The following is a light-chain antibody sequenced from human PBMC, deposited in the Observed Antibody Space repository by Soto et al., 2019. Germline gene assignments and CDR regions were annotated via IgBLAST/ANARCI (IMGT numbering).Light chain of an antibody. J-gene: IGLJ2*01. CDR2: DND. V-gene: IGLV1-51*01. Sequence: QSVLTQPPSVSAAPGQKVTISCSGSSSNIGNNYVFWYQQLPGTAPKLLIYDNDKRPSGTPDRFSGSKSGTSATLGITGLQTGDEADYYCATWDSSLSAGVFGGGTKLTVL. CDR3: ATWDSSLSAGV. CDR1: SSNIGNNY.